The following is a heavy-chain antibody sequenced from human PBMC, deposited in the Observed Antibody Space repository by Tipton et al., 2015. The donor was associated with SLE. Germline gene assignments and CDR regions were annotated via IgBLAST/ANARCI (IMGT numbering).Heavy chain of an antibody. CDR1: DGSISSTNYY. D-gene: IGHD3-10*01. Sequence: LRLSCTVSDGSISSTNYYWGWIRQPPGKGLEWIGSIFYTGSTYYNPSLKSRVSFSIDTSKHQFSLKLNSVTAADTAVYYCARAAYYYGSGSYYNVGWFNPWGQGTLVTVSS. J-gene: IGHJ5*02. V-gene: IGHV4-39*07. CDR3: ARAAYYYGSGSYYNVGWFNP. CDR2: IFYTGST.